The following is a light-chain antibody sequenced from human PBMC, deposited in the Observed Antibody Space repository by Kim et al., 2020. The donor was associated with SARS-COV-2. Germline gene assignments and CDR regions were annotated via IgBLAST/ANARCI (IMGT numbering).Light chain of an antibody. Sequence: ASVGDRVTTTCRASKDIANSLAWYQQKPGKVPKLLIYAASTWQSGVPSRFSGSGSGTQFTLTIGSLQTEDVATYYCQKYNSAPWTFGPGTKVDIK. J-gene: IGKJ1*01. CDR1: KDIANS. V-gene: IGKV1-27*01. CDR3: QKYNSAPWT. CDR2: AAS.